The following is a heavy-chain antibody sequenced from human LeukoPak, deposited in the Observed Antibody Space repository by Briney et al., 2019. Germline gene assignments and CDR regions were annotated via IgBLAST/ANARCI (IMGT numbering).Heavy chain of an antibody. D-gene: IGHD2-8*02. Sequence: PSETLSLTCTVSGGSISSSSYYWGWIRQPPGKGLEWIGSIYYSGSTYYNPSLKSQVTISVDTSKNQFSLKLSSVTAADTAVYYCARARPGGGADYWGQGTLVTVSS. CDR1: GGSISSSSYY. CDR2: IYYSGST. CDR3: ARARPGGGADY. J-gene: IGHJ4*02. V-gene: IGHV4-39*01.